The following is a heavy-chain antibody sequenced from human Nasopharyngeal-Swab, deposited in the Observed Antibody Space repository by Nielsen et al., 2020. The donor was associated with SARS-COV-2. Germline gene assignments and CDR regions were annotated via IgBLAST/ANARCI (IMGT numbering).Heavy chain of an antibody. CDR2: IHYTGKT. J-gene: IGHJ3*01. D-gene: IGHD3-16*02. V-gene: IGHV4-31*03. CDR3: AREVINQAVSDAFDF. Sequence: SDTLSLTCTVSGGSISSDNYFWSWIRQRPGKGLEWIGYIHYTGKTYYNPSLESRLTISLDTSRNQFSLMLRSVTAADTAVYYCAREVINQAVSDAFDFWGQGTMVTVSS. CDR1: GGSISSDNYF.